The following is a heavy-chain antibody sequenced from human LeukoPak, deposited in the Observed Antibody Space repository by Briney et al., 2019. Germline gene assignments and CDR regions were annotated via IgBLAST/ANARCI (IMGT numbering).Heavy chain of an antibody. CDR3: ARDRTTPNPPDDYGDYVGIPGYYYYMDV. D-gene: IGHD4-17*01. Sequence: SETLSLTCTVSGGSTSSYYWSWIRQPAGKGLEWIGRIYTSGSTNYNPSLKSRVTMSVDTSKNQFSLKLSSVTAADTAVYYCARDRTTPNPPDDYGDYVGIPGYYYYMDVWGKGTTVTVSS. V-gene: IGHV4-4*07. CDR2: IYTSGST. CDR1: GGSTSSYY. J-gene: IGHJ6*03.